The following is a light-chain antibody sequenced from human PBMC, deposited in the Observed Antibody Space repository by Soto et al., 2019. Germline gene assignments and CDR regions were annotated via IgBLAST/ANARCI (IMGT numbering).Light chain of an antibody. CDR2: DVT. J-gene: IGLJ1*01. Sequence: QSVLNHPASVSGSPGQSITISCTGTSSNVGGYNYVSWYQQHPGKAPKLMISDVTKRPSGVPDRFSGSKSGNTASLTISGLQAEDEADYYCCSYAGYYTHYVFGTGTKVTVL. CDR3: CSYAGYYTHYV. V-gene: IGLV2-11*01. CDR1: SSNVGGYNY.